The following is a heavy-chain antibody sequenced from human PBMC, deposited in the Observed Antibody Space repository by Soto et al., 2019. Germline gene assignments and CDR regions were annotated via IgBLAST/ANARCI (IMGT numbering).Heavy chain of an antibody. CDR2: IIPIFGTA. Sequence: VKSSCKASGGTFSSYAISWVRQAPGQGLEWMGGIIPIFGTANSAQKLQGRVTITADESTSTAYMELSSLRSEDTAVYYCARGAEATTVRSWFDPWGQGTLVTV. J-gene: IGHJ5*02. CDR3: ARGAEATTVRSWFDP. V-gene: IGHV1-69*13. D-gene: IGHD1-7*01. CDR1: GGTFSSYA.